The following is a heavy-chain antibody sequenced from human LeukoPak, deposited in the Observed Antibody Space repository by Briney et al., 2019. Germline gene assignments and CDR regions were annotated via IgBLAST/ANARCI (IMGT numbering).Heavy chain of an antibody. Sequence: SETLSLTCTVSGYSVSSGYYWAWIRQSPGEGLGWIVIIYHSGITYYNPSLKSPVTISVDTSKNQFSLKLSSVTAADTAVYYCARRGITGTTYFDYWGQGTLVTVSS. V-gene: IGHV4-38-2*02. CDR1: GYSVSSGYY. CDR3: ARRGITGTTYFDY. J-gene: IGHJ4*02. D-gene: IGHD1-7*01. CDR2: IYHSGIT.